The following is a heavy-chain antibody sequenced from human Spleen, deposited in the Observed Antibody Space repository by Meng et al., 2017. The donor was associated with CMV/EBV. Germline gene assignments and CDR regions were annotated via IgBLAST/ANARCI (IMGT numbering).Heavy chain of an antibody. CDR1: GGSVISDNYY. CDR3: ARVIPAAPNWFDP. V-gene: IGHV4-61*01. D-gene: IGHD2-2*01. J-gene: IGHJ5*02. Sequence: GSGGSVISDNYYWGWIRQRPGKGLEWIGNIHYSGSASYNPSLKNRVTISVDTSKNQFSLKLSSVTAADTAVYYCARVIPAAPNWFDPWGQGTLVTVSS. CDR2: IHYSGSA.